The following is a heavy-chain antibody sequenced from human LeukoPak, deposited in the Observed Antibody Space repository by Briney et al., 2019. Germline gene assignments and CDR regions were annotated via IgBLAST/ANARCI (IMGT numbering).Heavy chain of an antibody. Sequence: AASVKVSCKASGGTFSSYAISWVRQAPGQGLEWMGGIIPIFGTANYAQKFHGRVTITADESTSTAYMELSSLRSEDTAVYYCAREAVAGTGFDYWGQGTLVTVSS. CDR2: IIPIFGTA. V-gene: IGHV1-69*13. CDR3: AREAVAGTGFDY. J-gene: IGHJ4*02. CDR1: GGTFSSYA. D-gene: IGHD6-19*01.